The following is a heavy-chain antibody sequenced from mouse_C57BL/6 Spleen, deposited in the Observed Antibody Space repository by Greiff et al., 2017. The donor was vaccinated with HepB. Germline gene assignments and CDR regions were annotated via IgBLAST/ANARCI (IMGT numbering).Heavy chain of an antibody. CDR1: GYAFSSYW. CDR2: IYPGDGDT. CDR3: ARGDTTVAEAMDY. V-gene: IGHV1-80*01. Sequence: VQLQQSGAELVKPGASVKISCKASGYAFSSYWMNWVKQRPGKGLEWIGQIYPGDGDTNYNGKFKGKATLTADKSSSTAYMQLSSLTSEDSAVYFCARGDTTVAEAMDYWGQGTSVTVSS. D-gene: IGHD1-1*01. J-gene: IGHJ4*01.